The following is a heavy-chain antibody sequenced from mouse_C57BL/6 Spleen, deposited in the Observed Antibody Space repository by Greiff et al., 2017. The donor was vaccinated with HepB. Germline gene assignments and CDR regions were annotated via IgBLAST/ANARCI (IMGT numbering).Heavy chain of an antibody. CDR2: IYPRSGNT. Sequence: VKLQESGAELARPGASVKLSCKASGYTFTSYGISWVKQRTGQGLEWIGEIYPRSGNTYYNEKFKGKATLTADKSSSTAYMELRSLTSEDSAVYFCAREDYDGAYWGQGTLVTVSA. CDR1: GYTFTSYG. V-gene: IGHV1-81*01. CDR3: AREDYDGAY. J-gene: IGHJ3*01. D-gene: IGHD2-4*01.